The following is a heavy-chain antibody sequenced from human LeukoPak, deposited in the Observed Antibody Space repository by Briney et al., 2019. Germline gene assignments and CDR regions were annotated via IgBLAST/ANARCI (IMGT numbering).Heavy chain of an antibody. Sequence: GRSLTLSCAASGFTFSDYAMSWVRQAPGKGLEWVSSITSSHDIYLSDSVKGRFTISRDNARNSLYLQMNSLRADDTAVYYCARDFEERGYYLADFDYWGQGTLVTVSS. J-gene: IGHJ4*02. V-gene: IGHV3-69-1*01. CDR2: ITSSHDI. D-gene: IGHD3-22*01. CDR3: ARDFEERGYYLADFDY. CDR1: GFTFSDYA.